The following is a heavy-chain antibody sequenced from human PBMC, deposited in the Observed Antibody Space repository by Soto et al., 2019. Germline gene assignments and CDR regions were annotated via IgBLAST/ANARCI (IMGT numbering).Heavy chain of an antibody. Sequence: QVQLQESGPGLVKPSQTLSLTCTVSGGSISSGGYYWSWIRQHPGKGLEWIGYIYYSGSTYYNPSLTSRVTISVDTSKKQFSLKLSSVTAADTAVYHWARVCGGDCHNGMDVWGQGTTVTVSS. J-gene: IGHJ6*02. V-gene: IGHV4-31*03. D-gene: IGHD2-21*02. CDR1: GGSISSGGYY. CDR3: ARVCGGDCHNGMDV. CDR2: IYYSGST.